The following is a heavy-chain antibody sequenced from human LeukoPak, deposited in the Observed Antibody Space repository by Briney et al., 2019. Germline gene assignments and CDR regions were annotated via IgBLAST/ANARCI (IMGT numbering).Heavy chain of an antibody. CDR2: INHSGST. J-gene: IGHJ3*02. V-gene: IGHV4-34*01. Sequence: SETLSLTCAVYGGSFSGYYWSWIRQPPGKGLEWIGEINHSGSTNYNPSLKSRVTISVDTSKNQFSLKLSSVTAADTAVYYCARGSAFDIWGQGTMDTVPS. CDR1: GGSFSGYY. CDR3: ARGSAFDI.